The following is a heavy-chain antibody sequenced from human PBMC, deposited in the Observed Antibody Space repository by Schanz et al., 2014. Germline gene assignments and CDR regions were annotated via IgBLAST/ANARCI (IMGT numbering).Heavy chain of an antibody. CDR3: ARSYSSGWYPYYYDMDV. CDR1: GFTFSDYY. Sequence: VQLVESGGGLVKPGGSLRLSCVASGFTFSDYYMSWIRQAPGKGLEWVSYISSSSSYTNYADSVKGRFTISRDNAKNSLYLQMNSLRAEDTAVYYCARSYSSGWYPYYYDMDVWGQGTTVTVSS. V-gene: IGHV3-11*06. D-gene: IGHD6-19*01. J-gene: IGHJ6*02. CDR2: ISSSSSYT.